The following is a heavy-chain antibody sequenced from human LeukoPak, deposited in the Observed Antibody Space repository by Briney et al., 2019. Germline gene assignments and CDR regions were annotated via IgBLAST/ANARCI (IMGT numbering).Heavy chain of an antibody. J-gene: IGHJ2*01. D-gene: IGHD5-18*01. Sequence: SETLSLTCAVSGGSISSGGYSWSWIRQPPGKGLELIVYIYHSWSTYYNPSLKSRVTISVDRSKNQFSMKLSSVTAADTAVYYCARAKVDTMNLMRYWYFDLWGRGTLVTVSS. V-gene: IGHV4-30-2*01. CDR1: GGSISSGGYS. CDR2: IYHSWST. CDR3: ARAKVDTMNLMRYWYFDL.